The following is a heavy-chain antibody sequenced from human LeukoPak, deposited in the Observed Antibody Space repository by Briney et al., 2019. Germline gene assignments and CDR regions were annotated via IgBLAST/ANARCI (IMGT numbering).Heavy chain of an antibody. Sequence: PGGSLRLSCAASGFTFSNAWMSWVRQAPGKGLEWVGRIKSKIDGGTTDYGAPVKGRFTISRDNAKNSLYLQMNSLRAEDTAVYYCVINEVDVYSSDYPADYWGQGTLVTVSS. CDR2: IKSKIDGGTT. CDR3: VINEVDVYSSDYPADY. CDR1: GFTFSNAW. V-gene: IGHV3-15*01. J-gene: IGHJ4*02. D-gene: IGHD6-19*01.